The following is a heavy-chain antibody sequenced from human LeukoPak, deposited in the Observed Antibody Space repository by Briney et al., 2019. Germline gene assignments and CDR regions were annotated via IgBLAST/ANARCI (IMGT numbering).Heavy chain of an antibody. CDR1: GGTFSSYT. Sequence: SVKVSCKASGGTFSSYTISWVRQAPGQGLEWMGRIIPILGIASYAQKFQGRVTITADKSTSTAYMELSSLRSEDTTVYYCARDPRYYYDSSGLDWGQGTLVTVSS. CDR3: ARDPRYYYDSSGLD. V-gene: IGHV1-69*04. D-gene: IGHD3-22*01. J-gene: IGHJ4*02. CDR2: IIPILGIA.